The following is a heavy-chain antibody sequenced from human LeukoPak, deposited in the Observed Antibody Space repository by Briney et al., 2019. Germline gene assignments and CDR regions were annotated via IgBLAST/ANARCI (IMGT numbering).Heavy chain of an antibody. J-gene: IGHJ4*02. CDR1: GYTFTGYY. CDR2: INPNTGDT. Sequence: ASVKVACKASGYTFTGYYMHWVRQAPGQGLEWMGWINPNTGDTHYAQKFQGRVTLTRDTSITTVYMELSRLTSDDTAIFYCAVAPGDYWGQGTLVTVSS. V-gene: IGHV1-2*02. D-gene: IGHD2-21*01. CDR3: AVAPGDY.